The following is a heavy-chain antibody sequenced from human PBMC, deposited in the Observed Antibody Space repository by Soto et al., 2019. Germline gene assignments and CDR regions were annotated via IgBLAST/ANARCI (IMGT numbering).Heavy chain of an antibody. CDR2: INSDGSST. CDR1: GFTFSSYW. Sequence: PGGSLRLSCAASGFTFSSYWMHWVRQAPGKGLVWVSRINSDGSSTSYADSVKGRFTISRDNAKNTLYLQMNGLRAEDTAVYYCAREAVAWGGVDYWGQGTLVTVSS. J-gene: IGHJ4*02. CDR3: AREAVAWGGVDY. D-gene: IGHD6-19*01. V-gene: IGHV3-74*01.